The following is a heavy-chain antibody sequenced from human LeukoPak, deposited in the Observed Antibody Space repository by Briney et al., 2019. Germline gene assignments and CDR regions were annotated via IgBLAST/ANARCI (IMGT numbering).Heavy chain of an antibody. Sequence: GGSLRLSCAASGFTFDDYAMHWVRQAPGKGLEWVSAISGSGGSTYYADSVKGRFAISRDNSKNTLYLQMNSLRAEDTAVYYCAKGLRRSYDSPPAWGQGTLVTVSS. J-gene: IGHJ4*02. CDR1: GFTFDDYA. D-gene: IGHD3-22*01. V-gene: IGHV3-23*01. CDR2: ISGSGGST. CDR3: AKGLRRSYDSPPA.